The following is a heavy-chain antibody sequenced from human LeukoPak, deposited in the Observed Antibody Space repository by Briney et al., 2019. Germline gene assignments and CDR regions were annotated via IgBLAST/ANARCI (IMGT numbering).Heavy chain of an antibody. V-gene: IGHV4-30-4*01. J-gene: IGHJ6*02. Sequence: SQTLSLTCTVSGGSISSADYHWTWIRQSPGKGLEWIGSTHHSPSLKSRVTISVDTSKNQFSLRLTSVTAADTAVYYCVRENYGSGPAYYGMDVWGQGATVTVSS. D-gene: IGHD3-10*01. CDR1: GGSISSADYH. CDR3: VRENYGSGPAYYGMDV. CDR2: ST.